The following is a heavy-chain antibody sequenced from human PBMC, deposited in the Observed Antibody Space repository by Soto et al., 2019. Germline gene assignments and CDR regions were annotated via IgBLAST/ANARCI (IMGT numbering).Heavy chain of an antibody. V-gene: IGHV4-31*03. CDR3: ARLNSGLYQSFDS. D-gene: IGHD2-8*01. J-gene: IGHJ4*02. CDR2: IYSTGST. CDR1: GGSIRSGGFF. Sequence: QVQLEASGPGLVKPSQTVSLTCSVSGGSIRSGGFFWARIRQHPGKGLEYIGHIYSTGSTYYIPSLMRRLTMSLDTSKNQFSLNLTSVTAADTALYFCARLNSGLYQSFDSWGQGALVTVSS.